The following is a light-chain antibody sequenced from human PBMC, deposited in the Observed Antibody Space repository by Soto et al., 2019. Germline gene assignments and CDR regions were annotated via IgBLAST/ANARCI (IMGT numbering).Light chain of an antibody. CDR2: DAS. V-gene: IGKV3-20*01. CDR3: QQSGTSPFT. Sequence: ENALTQSPGTLSLSPGERATLSCRASQSVSSSSLAWFQQKPGQAPRLLIYDASSRAAGIPDRFSGSGSGTDFTLTISRLEPEDFAVYYCQQSGTSPFTFGPGTKVDIK. CDR1: QSVSSSS. J-gene: IGKJ3*01.